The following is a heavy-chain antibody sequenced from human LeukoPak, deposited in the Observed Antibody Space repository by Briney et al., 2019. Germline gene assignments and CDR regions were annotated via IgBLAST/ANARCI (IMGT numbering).Heavy chain of an antibody. Sequence: PGGSLRLSCAASGFTFDDCGMSWVRQAPGKGLEWVSGINWNGGSTGYADSVKGRFTISRDNAKNSLYLQMNSLRAEDTALYYCARAILDLTGYHQASAFDIWGQGTMVTVSS. D-gene: IGHD3-9*01. J-gene: IGHJ3*02. CDR1: GFTFDDCG. CDR3: ARAILDLTGYHQASAFDI. V-gene: IGHV3-20*04. CDR2: INWNGGST.